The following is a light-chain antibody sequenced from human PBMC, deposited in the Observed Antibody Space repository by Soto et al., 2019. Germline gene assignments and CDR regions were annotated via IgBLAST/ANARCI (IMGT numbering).Light chain of an antibody. J-gene: IGLJ2*01. CDR1: SSNIGRNS. Sequence: QSVLTQPPSLSAAPGQTVTISCSGSSSNIGRNSVSWYQHLPGTAPKLLIYDNDKRPSGIPDRFSGSKSGTSATLGITGLQTGDEADYYCGAWDNSLTVVVFGGGTKVTVL. V-gene: IGLV1-51*01. CDR3: GAWDNSLTVVV. CDR2: DND.